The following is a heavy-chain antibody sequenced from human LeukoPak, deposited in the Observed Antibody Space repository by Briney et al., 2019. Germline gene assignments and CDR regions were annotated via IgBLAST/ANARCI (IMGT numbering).Heavy chain of an antibody. Sequence: GGSLRLSCAASGFTFDDYGMSWVRQAPGKGLEWVSGINWNGGSTGYADSVKGRFTISRDNAKNSLYLQMNSLRAEDTALYYCAKDTPTKQWLAYFDYWGQGTLVTVSS. CDR2: INWNGGST. CDR3: AKDTPTKQWLAYFDY. CDR1: GFTFDDYG. V-gene: IGHV3-20*04. D-gene: IGHD6-19*01. J-gene: IGHJ4*02.